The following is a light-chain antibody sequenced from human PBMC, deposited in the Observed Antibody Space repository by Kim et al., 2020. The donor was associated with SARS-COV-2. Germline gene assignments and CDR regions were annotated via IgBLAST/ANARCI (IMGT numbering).Light chain of an antibody. CDR1: QSISKY. CDR2: AAS. V-gene: IGKV1-39*01. J-gene: IGKJ1*01. Sequence: DIQMTQSPSSLSASVGDRVTITCRASQSISKYSNWYQQKPGKAPTLLIYAASNLQSGVPSRFSGSGSGTDFTLTISSLQPEDFATYYCQQSYSTPRTFCQGTKVDIK. CDR3: QQSYSTPRT.